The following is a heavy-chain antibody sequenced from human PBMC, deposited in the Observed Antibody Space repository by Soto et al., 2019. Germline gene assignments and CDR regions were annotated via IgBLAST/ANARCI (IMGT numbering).Heavy chain of an antibody. V-gene: IGHV3-21*01. CDR2: IIISSSYI. D-gene: IGHD2-2*01. CDR3: ARDTEYCSSTSCYDYYYYYGMDV. CDR1: GFTFSSYS. J-gene: IGHJ6*02. Sequence: GGSLRLSCAASGFTFSSYSMNWVRQAPGKGLEWVSSIIISSSYIYYADSVKGRFTISRDNAKDSLYLQMNSLRAEDTSVYYCARDTEYCSSTSCYDYYYYYGMDVWGQGTTVTVSS.